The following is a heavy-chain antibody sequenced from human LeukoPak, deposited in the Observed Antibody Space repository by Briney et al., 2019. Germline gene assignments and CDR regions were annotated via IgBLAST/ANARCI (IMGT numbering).Heavy chain of an antibody. CDR3: ASAPNEYFFDF. Sequence: PSETLSLTCTVSGGSISSYYWSWIRQPPGKGLEWIGYISYGGNTNYNPSLKSRVTISLDTSKNQFTLKWSSVTAADTAIYYCASAPNEYFFDFWGPGTLVTVSS. CDR2: ISYGGNT. V-gene: IGHV4-59*01. J-gene: IGHJ4*02. CDR1: GGSISSYY.